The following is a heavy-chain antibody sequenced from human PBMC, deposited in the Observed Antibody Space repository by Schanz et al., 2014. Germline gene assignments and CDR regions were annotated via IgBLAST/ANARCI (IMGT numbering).Heavy chain of an antibody. CDR3: ARGGFFDSTSFDS. Sequence: QVQLVQSGAEAKKPGVSVKVSCKASGYTFTTYYIHWVRHAPGQGLEWMGKINPSSGTTRIAQNFQGSLTVTRDTSTSTVNMELSSLRSEDTAVYYCARGGFFDSTSFDSWGQGTLVTVSS. V-gene: IGHV1-46*03. CDR1: GYTFTTYY. J-gene: IGHJ4*02. CDR2: INPSSGTT. D-gene: IGHD2-2*01.